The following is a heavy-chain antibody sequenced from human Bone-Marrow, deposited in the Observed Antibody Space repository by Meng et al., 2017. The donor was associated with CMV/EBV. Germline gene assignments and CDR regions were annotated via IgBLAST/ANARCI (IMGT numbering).Heavy chain of an antibody. V-gene: IGHV1-69*05. Sequence: SVKVSCKASGGTFSSYAISWVRQAPGQGLEWMGGIIPIFGTANYAQKFQGRVTITTDESTSTAYMELSSLRSEDTAVYYCARVSPAARRVRGGGPYYFDYWVQGTLVTVSS. CDR2: IIPIFGTA. D-gene: IGHD2-2*01. J-gene: IGHJ4*02. CDR3: ARVSPAARRVRGGGPYYFDY. CDR1: GGTFSSYA.